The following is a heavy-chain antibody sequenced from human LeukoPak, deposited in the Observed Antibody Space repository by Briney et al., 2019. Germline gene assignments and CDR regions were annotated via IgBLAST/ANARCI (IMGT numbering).Heavy chain of an antibody. Sequence: GGSLRLSCAAAGFTFSCYAVSWVRQAPGKGLEWVSGINWNGGSTGYADSVKGRFTISRDNAKNSMYLQMNSLRAEDTALYYCAVSRALESGYPYYYYMDVWGKGTTVTVSS. V-gene: IGHV3-20*04. D-gene: IGHD3-3*01. CDR2: INWNGGST. CDR1: GFTFSCYA. J-gene: IGHJ6*03. CDR3: AVSRALESGYPYYYYMDV.